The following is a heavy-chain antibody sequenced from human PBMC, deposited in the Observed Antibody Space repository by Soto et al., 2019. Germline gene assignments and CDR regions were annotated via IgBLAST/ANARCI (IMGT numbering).Heavy chain of an antibody. CDR3: ARDRCFDGSCYSASDS. CDR2: ISTTSFTI. Sequence: GGSLRLSCAASGFSFSTYDMDWARQAPGKAPEWIAHISTTSFTIYYADSVKGRFTISRDNARNSLYLEMKSLRDEDTAVYYCARDRCFDGSCYSASDSWGQGILVTVSS. CDR1: GFSFSTYD. J-gene: IGHJ5*01. V-gene: IGHV3-48*02. D-gene: IGHD2-15*01.